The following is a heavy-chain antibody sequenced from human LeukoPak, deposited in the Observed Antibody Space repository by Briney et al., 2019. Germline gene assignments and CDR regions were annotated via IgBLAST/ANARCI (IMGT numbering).Heavy chain of an antibody. J-gene: IGHJ4*02. CDR3: AREYGSRARFDS. D-gene: IGHD5-24*01. Sequence: GGSLRLSCEASGDTFSGHSVIWVRQAPGKGLEWISYIGYGGSPIHFADSVKGRFGISRDDAKNSLYLYINTLRAEDTAIYYWAREYGSRARFDSWGQGILVTVSS. V-gene: IGHV3-48*01. CDR1: GDTFSGHS. CDR2: IGYGGSPI.